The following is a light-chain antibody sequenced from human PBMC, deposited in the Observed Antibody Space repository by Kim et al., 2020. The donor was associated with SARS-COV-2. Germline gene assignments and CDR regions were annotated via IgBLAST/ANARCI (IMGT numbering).Light chain of an antibody. J-gene: IGKJ4*01. CDR1: QVISNY. CDR3: QKYNSAPLT. CDR2: AAS. V-gene: IGKV1-27*01. Sequence: ASVGDRVSITCRASQVISNYLAWYQQKPGKVPKLLIYAASALQSGVPSRFSGSGSGTYFTLTISSLQPEDVATYYCQKYNSAPLTFGGGTKVDIK.